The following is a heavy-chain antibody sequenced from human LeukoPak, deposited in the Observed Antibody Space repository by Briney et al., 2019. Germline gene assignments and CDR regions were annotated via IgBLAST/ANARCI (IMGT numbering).Heavy chain of an antibody. CDR2: IWYDGTNK. D-gene: IGHD3-3*01. CDR1: GFSVSTYG. CDR3: AGAFGSYIDS. Sequence: PGRSLRLSCAASGFSVSTYGMHWVRQAPGKGLEWVAVIWYDGTNKFYADPVKGRFTISRDISKNMLYLQMNSLRDEDTALYYCAGAFGSYIDSWGQGTLVTVTS. J-gene: IGHJ4*02. V-gene: IGHV3-33*01.